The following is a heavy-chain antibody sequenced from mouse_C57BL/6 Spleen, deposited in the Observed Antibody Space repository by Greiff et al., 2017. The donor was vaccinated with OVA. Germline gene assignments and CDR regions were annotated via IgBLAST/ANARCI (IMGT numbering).Heavy chain of an antibody. CDR2: IYPRSGNT. D-gene: IGHD2-4*01. CDR3: ALIYYDYPYYAMDY. Sequence: VKLVESGAELARPGASVKLSCKASGYTFTSYGISWVKQRTGQGLEWIGEIYPRSGNTYYNEKFKGKATLTADKSSSTAYMELRSLTSEDSAVYFCALIYYDYPYYAMDYWGQGTSVTVSS. CDR1: GYTFTSYG. V-gene: IGHV1-81*01. J-gene: IGHJ4*01.